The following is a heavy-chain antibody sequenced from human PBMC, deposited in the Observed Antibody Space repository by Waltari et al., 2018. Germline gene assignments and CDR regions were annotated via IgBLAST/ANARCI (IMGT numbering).Heavy chain of an antibody. D-gene: IGHD6-13*01. CDR2: INPSGGST. Sequence: QVQLVQSGAEVKKPGASVKVSCKASGYTFTSYYMHWVRQAPGQGLEWMGIINPSGGSTSYAQKFQGTLTMTRDTSTSTVYMDLSSLRSEDTAMYFCARRGATSSSSGGGFDYWGQGTLVTVSS. CDR1: GYTFTSYY. V-gene: IGHV1-46*01. J-gene: IGHJ4*02. CDR3: ARRGATSSSSGGGFDY.